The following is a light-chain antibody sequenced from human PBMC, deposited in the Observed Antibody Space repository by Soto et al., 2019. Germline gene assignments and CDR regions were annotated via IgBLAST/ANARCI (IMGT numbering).Light chain of an antibody. J-gene: IGKJ1*01. V-gene: IGKV2-28*01. Sequence: DIVMTQSPLSLPVTPGEPASISCRSSQSLLHSNGYNYLDWYLQKPGQSPQLLIYWGSNRASGVPDRFSGSGSGTDFTLKINRVEAEYVGVYFCLQGIQSPPTFGQGKKVEIK. CDR2: WGS. CDR1: QSLLHSNGYNY. CDR3: LQGIQSPPT.